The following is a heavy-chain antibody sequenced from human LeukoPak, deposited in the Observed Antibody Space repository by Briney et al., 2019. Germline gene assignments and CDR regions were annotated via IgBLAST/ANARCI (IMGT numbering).Heavy chain of an antibody. J-gene: IGHJ3*02. V-gene: IGHV1-18*01. CDR2: ISAYNGNT. CDR3: ARIRTTVTNDAFDI. Sequence: ASVKVSCKASGYTFTSYGISWVRQAPGQGLEWMGWISAYNGNTNYAQKLQGRVTMTRDTSISTAYMELSRLRSDDTAVYYCARIRTTVTNDAFDIWGQGTMVTVSS. CDR1: GYTFTSYG. D-gene: IGHD4-4*01.